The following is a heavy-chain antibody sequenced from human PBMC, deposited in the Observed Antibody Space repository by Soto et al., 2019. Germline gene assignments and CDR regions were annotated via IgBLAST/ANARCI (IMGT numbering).Heavy chain of an antibody. CDR1: GFTFSDYY. J-gene: IGHJ3*02. CDR3: ARSDASNWPDDAFDI. V-gene: IGHV3-11*06. CDR2: ISSSGRYT. Sequence: QVQLVESGGGLVKPGGSLRLSCAASGFTFSDYYMSWIRQAPGKGLQWVSYISSSGRYTNYADSVKGRFTISRDNAKNSLYLQMNSLTAEDTAVYYCARSDASNWPDDAFDIWGQGTMVTVSS. D-gene: IGHD6-13*01.